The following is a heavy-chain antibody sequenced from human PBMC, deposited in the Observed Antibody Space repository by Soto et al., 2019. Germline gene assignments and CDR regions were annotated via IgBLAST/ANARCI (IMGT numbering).Heavy chain of an antibody. CDR2: ITSSTRTT. CDR1: GFTLKSYE. CDR3: ARGNTRIQGDLSHYNGLDV. V-gene: IGHV3-48*03. D-gene: IGHD3-10*01. J-gene: IGHJ6*02. Sequence: PGGSLRLSCEASGFTLKSYEVNWVRQAPGKGLEWISYITSSTRTTYYADSVKGRFTISRDNARKSVYLQMNSLRVEDTAIYYCARGNTRIQGDLSHYNGLDVWGQGTTVTVPS.